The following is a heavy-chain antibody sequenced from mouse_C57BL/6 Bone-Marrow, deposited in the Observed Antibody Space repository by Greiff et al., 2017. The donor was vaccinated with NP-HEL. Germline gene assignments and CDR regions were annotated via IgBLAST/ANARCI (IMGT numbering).Heavy chain of an antibody. CDR2: IDPNSGGT. Sequence: QVQLQQPGAELVKPGASVKLSCKASGYTFTSYLMHWVKQRPGRGLAWIGRIDPNSGGTNDNEKFKNKATLTVDKPFSTACMQLNSLTSEVSAVYYCARYYYGSSSFDYWGQGTTLTVSS. J-gene: IGHJ2*01. CDR3: ARYYYGSSSFDY. CDR1: GYTFTSYL. D-gene: IGHD1-1*01. V-gene: IGHV1-72*01.